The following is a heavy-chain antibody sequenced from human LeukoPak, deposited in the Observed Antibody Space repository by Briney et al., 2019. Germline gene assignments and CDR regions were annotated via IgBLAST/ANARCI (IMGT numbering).Heavy chain of an antibody. CDR2: MSYSGRS. Sequence: SQTLSLTCTVSGGSISIADYYWSWIRQPPGTGLEWIGYMSYSGRSYYNPSLKSRVTISVDASKKQFSLKMSSVTAADTAVYYCASPLQGGDAFDIWGQGTMVTVSS. CDR3: ASPLQGGDAFDI. V-gene: IGHV4-30-4*08. J-gene: IGHJ3*02. D-gene: IGHD4-11*01. CDR1: GGSISIADYY.